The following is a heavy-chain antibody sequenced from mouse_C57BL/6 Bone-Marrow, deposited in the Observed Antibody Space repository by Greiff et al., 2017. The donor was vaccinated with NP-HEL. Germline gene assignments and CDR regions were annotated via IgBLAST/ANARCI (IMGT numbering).Heavy chain of an antibody. J-gene: IGHJ2*01. Sequence: VQLQQPGAELVKPGASVKLSCKASGYTFTSYWMHWVKQRPGQGLEWIGMIHPNSGSTKYNEKFKRKATLTVDKSSSTAYMQLSSLTSEDSAVYYCARYPTTVYYFDYWGQGTTLTVSS. CDR3: ARYPTTVYYFDY. D-gene: IGHD1-1*01. CDR1: GYTFTSYW. V-gene: IGHV1-64*01. CDR2: IHPNSGST.